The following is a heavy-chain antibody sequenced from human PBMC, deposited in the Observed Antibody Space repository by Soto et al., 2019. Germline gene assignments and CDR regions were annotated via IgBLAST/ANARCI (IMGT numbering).Heavy chain of an antibody. CDR1: GYTFTSHW. Sequence: PGESLKISCKGSGYTFTSHWIGWVRQMPGKGLEWMGIIYPGDSDTRYSPSFQGQVIISADKSITTAYLQWSSLKASDTAMYYCVRVELVGDTSLSNAWLDPWGQGTLVTVYS. D-gene: IGHD1-26*01. CDR2: IYPGDSDT. CDR3: VRVELVGDTSLSNAWLDP. J-gene: IGHJ5*02. V-gene: IGHV5-51*01.